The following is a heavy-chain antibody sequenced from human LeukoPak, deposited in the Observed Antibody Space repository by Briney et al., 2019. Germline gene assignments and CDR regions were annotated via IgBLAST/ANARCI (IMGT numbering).Heavy chain of an antibody. CDR3: ARGRIVGATRRFDP. CDR2: ISSSGSTI. Sequence: GGSLRLSCAASGFTFSDYYMSWIRQAPGKGLEWVSYISSSGSTIYYADSVKGRFTISRDNAKNSLYLQMNSLRAEDTAVYYCARGRIVGATRRFDPWGQGTLVTVSS. V-gene: IGHV3-11*04. J-gene: IGHJ5*02. D-gene: IGHD1-26*01. CDR1: GFTFSDYY.